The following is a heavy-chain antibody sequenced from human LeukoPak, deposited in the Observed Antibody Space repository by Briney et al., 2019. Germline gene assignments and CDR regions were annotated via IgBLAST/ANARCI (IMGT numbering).Heavy chain of an antibody. CDR2: IYYSAST. V-gene: IGHV4-39*07. CDR3: ARVRGDYYDSSGYYYDY. CDR1: GGSISSSSYY. D-gene: IGHD3-22*01. Sequence: NTSETLSLTCTVSGGSISSSSYYWGWIRQPPGKGLEWIGSIYYSASTYYNPSLKSRVTISVATSQNQFSLKLSSVTAADTAVYYCARVRGDYYDSSGYYYDYWGQGTLVTVSS. J-gene: IGHJ4*02.